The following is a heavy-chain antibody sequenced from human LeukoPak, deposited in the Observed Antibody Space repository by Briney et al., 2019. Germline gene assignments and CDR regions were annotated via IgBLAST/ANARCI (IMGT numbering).Heavy chain of an antibody. CDR2: IIPIFGTA. D-gene: IGHD4-17*01. J-gene: IGHJ5*02. CDR3: ASSDTQDTTTVTYGWFDP. CDR1: GGTFSSYA. Sequence: GASVKVSCKASGGTFSSYAISWVRQAPGQGLEWMGGIIPIFGTANYAQKSQGRVTITADKSTSTAYMELSSLRSEDTAVYYCASSDTQDTTTVTYGWFDPWGQGTLVTVSS. V-gene: IGHV1-69*06.